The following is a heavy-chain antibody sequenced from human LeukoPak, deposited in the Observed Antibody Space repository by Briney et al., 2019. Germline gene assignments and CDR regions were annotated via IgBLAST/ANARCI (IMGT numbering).Heavy chain of an antibody. V-gene: IGHV3-23*01. D-gene: IGHD2-8*01. CDR3: AKRRNGYYFDY. J-gene: IGHJ4*02. CDR2: ITNSGGNT. CDR1: GFTFSSYA. Sequence: GSLRLSCAASGFTFSSYAMLWGRQASGKGLEWVSTITNSGGNTYYADSVKGRFTISRDNSKNTLYLQMNSLRADDTAVYYCAKRRNGYYFDYWGQGTLVTVSS.